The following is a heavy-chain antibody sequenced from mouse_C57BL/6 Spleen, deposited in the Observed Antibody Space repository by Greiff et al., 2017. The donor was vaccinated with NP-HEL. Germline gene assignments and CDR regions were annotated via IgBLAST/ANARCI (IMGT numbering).Heavy chain of an antibody. CDR2: IYPGDGDT. V-gene: IGHV1-82*01. CDR3: ARFYYGYDGVYYYAKDY. Sequence: QVQLQQSGPELVKPGASVKISCKASGYAFSSSWMNWVKQRPGKGLEWIGRIYPGDGDTNYNGKFKGKATLTADKSSSTACMQLSSLTSEDSAVYFCARFYYGYDGVYYYAKDYWGQGTSVTVSS. CDR1: GYAFSSSW. D-gene: IGHD2-2*01. J-gene: IGHJ4*01.